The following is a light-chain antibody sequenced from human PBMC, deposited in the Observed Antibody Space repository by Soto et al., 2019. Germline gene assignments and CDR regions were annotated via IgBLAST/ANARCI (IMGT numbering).Light chain of an antibody. J-gene: IGKJ2*01. Sequence: AIPMTQSPSSLSASVGDRVTITCRASQGIRNDLGWYQQKPGKAPKLLIYAASSLQSGVPSRFSGSGSGTDFTLTISTLQPEDFATYYCLQDYNYPRTFCQGTKLEIK. CDR2: AAS. V-gene: IGKV1-6*01. CDR3: LQDYNYPRT. CDR1: QGIRND.